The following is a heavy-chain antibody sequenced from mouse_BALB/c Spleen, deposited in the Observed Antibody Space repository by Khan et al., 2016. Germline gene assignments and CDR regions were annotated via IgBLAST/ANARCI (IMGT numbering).Heavy chain of an antibody. CDR3: ASYEDYDDYFDY. V-gene: IGHV5-9*03. CDR1: GFTFRSYT. D-gene: IGHD2-4*01. CDR2: ISSGGGNT. J-gene: IGHJ2*01. Sequence: EVELVESGGGLVKPGGSLKLSCAASGFTFRSYTMSWVRQTPEKRLEWVATISSGGGNTYYPDSLKGRFTISRDNAKNNLYLQMSSLRSEDTALYYCASYEDYDDYFDYWGQGTTLTVSS.